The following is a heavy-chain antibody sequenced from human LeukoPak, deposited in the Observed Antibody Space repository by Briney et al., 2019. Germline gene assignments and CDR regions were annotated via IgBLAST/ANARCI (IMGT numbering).Heavy chain of an antibody. D-gene: IGHD1-1*01. CDR3: AKVGVHPRFDY. V-gene: IGHV3-30-3*01. Sequence: GGSLRLSCEASGFTFSSYAMHWVRQAPGRGLEWVAVISYDGSNKYYADSVKGRFTISRDNSKNTLYLQMNSLRAEDTAVYYCAKVGVHPRFDYWGQGTLVTVSS. CDR1: GFTFSSYA. CDR2: ISYDGSNK. J-gene: IGHJ4*02.